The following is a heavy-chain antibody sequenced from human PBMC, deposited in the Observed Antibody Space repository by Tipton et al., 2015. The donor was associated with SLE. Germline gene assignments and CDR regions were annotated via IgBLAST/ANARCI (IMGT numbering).Heavy chain of an antibody. D-gene: IGHD2-15*01. CDR3: ARTLCSGGSCWIDAFDI. Sequence: SLRLSCTTSGITLSQFDMNWVRQAPVKGLEWVSHIRRGDDAAYYADSVKGRFTISRDSAKNSLNLQMHSLRAEDTALYYCARTLCSGGSCWIDAFDICGLETMVTVSS. V-gene: IGHV3-48*03. J-gene: IGHJ3*02. CDR1: GITLSQFD. CDR2: IRRGDDAA.